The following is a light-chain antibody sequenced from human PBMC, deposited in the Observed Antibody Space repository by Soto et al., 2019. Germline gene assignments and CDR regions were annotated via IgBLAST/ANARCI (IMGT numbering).Light chain of an antibody. CDR1: SSDVGGYNY. J-gene: IGLJ2*01. V-gene: IGLV2-8*01. CDR3: SACAGSKYVVV. CDR2: EVT. Sequence: QSALTQPPSASGSPGQSVTISCTGTSSDVGGYNYVSWYQQLPGKAPKLMLYEVTQRPSGVPYRVSGSKSGNTAYLTFSGLQAEDEADYFGSACAGSKYVVVFGGGTQLTVL.